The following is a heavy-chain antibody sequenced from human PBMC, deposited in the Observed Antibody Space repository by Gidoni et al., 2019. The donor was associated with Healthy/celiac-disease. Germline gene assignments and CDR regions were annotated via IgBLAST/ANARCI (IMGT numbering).Heavy chain of an antibody. V-gene: IGHV3-30*18. J-gene: IGHJ4*02. CDR2: ISYDGSNK. D-gene: IGHD3-3*01. CDR1: GFTFSSYG. Sequence: QVQLVESGGGVLQPGRSLRLSCAASGFTFSSYGMHWVRQAPGKGLEWVAVISYDGSNKYYADSVKGRFTISRDNSKNTLYLQMNSLRAEDTAVYYCAKDAPLFGRGFWDYWGQGTLVTVSS. CDR3: AKDAPLFGRGFWDY.